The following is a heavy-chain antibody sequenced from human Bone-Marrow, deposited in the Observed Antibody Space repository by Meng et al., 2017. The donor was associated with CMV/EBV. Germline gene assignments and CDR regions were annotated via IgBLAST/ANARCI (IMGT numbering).Heavy chain of an antibody. CDR1: GFSLTSSGVG. J-gene: IGHJ4*02. V-gene: IGHV2-70*12. CDR2: IDWDDDK. CDR3: ARSPRAAAPFYYFDF. Sequence: SGPTLVKPTQTLTLTCSFSGFSLTSSGVGVGWIRQPPGKALEWLALIDWDDDKFYSASLKTGLAISKDTSKNQVVLTMTNMDPVDTATYYCARSPRAAAPFYYFDFWGQGTLVTVSS. D-gene: IGHD6-6*01.